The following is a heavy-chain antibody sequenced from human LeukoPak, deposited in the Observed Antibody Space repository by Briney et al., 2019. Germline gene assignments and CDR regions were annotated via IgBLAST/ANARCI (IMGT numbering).Heavy chain of an antibody. CDR2: ISSSSSYI. Sequence: GGSLRLSCSASGFTFSSYSMNWVRQAPGKGREGVSSISSSSSYIYYAGSVKGRFTISRDNAKNSLYLQMNSLRAEDTAVYYCARALDIVATITPIDYWGQGTLVTVSS. V-gene: IGHV3-21*01. D-gene: IGHD5-12*01. CDR1: GFTFSSYS. CDR3: ARALDIVATITPIDY. J-gene: IGHJ4*02.